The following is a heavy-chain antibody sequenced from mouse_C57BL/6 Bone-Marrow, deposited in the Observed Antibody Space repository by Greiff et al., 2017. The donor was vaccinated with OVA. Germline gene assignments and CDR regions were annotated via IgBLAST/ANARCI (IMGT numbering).Heavy chain of an antibody. D-gene: IGHD2-4*01. V-gene: IGHV1-50*01. Sequence: QVQLQQPGAELVKPGASVKLSCKASGYTFTSYWMQWVKQRPGQGLEWIGEIDPSDSYTNYNQKFKGKATLTVDTSSSTAYMQRSSLTSEDSAVYYCARVGDDYDGFDYWGQGTTLTVSS. J-gene: IGHJ2*01. CDR2: IDPSDSYT. CDR1: GYTFTSYW. CDR3: ARVGDDYDGFDY.